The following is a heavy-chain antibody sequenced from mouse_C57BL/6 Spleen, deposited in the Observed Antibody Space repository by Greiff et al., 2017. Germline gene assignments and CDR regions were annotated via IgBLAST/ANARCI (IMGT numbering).Heavy chain of an antibody. CDR3: ARHEESGYGSSYDYAMDY. V-gene: IGHV1-62-2*01. J-gene: IGHJ4*01. CDR1: GYTFTEYT. D-gene: IGHD1-1*01. Sequence: LQESGAELVKPGASVKLSCKASGYTFTEYTIHWVKQRSGQGLEWIGWFYPGSGSIKYNEKFKDKATLTADKSSSTVYMELSRLTSEDSAVYFCARHEESGYGSSYDYAMDYWGQGTSVTVSS. CDR2: FYPGSGSI.